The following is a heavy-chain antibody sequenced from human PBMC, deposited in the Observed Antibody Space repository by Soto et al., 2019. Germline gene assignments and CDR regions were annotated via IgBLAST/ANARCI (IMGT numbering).Heavy chain of an antibody. CDR2: ISNTGGGT. Sequence: EVQLLDSGGGLVQPVGSLGLSCAASGCTFNNYAMNWVCQAPGMGLEWVATISNTGGGTYYADSVKGRFTIARDNSKNTLSLQISSLRVEDTAVYYCAKDRLAGNFDYWGQGAQVTVS. CDR1: GCTFNNYA. CDR3: AKDRLAGNFDY. J-gene: IGHJ4*02. V-gene: IGHV3-23*01.